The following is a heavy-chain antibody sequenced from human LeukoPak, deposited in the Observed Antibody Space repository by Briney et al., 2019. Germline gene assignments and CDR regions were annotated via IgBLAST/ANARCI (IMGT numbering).Heavy chain of an antibody. J-gene: IGHJ4*02. CDR2: IYYSGST. V-gene: IGHV4-38-2*02. Sequence: SETLSLTCTVSGYSISSGYYWGWIRQPPGKGLEWIGSIYYSGSTYYNPSLKSRVTISVDTSKNQFSLKLSSVTAADTAVYHCARDPGYSSGWNYFDYWGQGTLVTVSS. D-gene: IGHD6-19*01. CDR1: GYSISSGYY. CDR3: ARDPGYSSGWNYFDY.